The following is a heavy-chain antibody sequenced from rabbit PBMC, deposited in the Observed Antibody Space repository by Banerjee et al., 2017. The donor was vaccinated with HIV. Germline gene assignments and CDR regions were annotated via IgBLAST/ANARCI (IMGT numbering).Heavy chain of an antibody. CDR3: ARDLAGVIGWNFNL. J-gene: IGHJ4*01. Sequence: QEQLEESGGDLVKPEGSLTLTCTASGFSFSNKCVMCWVRQAPGKGLEWIGTIYAGSTGSTYYASWAKGRFTVSKTSSTTVTLQMTSLTAADTATYFCARDLAGVIGWNFNLWGPGTLVTVS. D-gene: IGHD4-1*01. CDR2: IYAGSTGST. CDR1: GFSFSNKCV. V-gene: IGHV1S45*01.